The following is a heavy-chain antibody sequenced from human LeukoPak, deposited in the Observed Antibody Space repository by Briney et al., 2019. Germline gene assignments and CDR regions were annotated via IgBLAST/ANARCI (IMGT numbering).Heavy chain of an antibody. J-gene: IGHJ3*02. V-gene: IGHV1-69*05. CDR3: ARAGARGGGTTDAFDI. Sequence: SVKVSCKASGGTFSSYAISWVRQAPGQGLECMGGIIPIFGTANYAQKFQGRVTITTDESTSTAYMELSSLRSEDTAVYYCARAGARGGGTTDAFDIWGQGTMVTVSS. CDR2: IIPIFGTA. D-gene: IGHD1-1*01. CDR1: GGTFSSYA.